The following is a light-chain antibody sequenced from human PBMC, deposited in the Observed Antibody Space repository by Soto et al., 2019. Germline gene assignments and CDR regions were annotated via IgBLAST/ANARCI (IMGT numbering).Light chain of an antibody. CDR1: QSVSSTY. Sequence: EIVLTQSPGTLSLSPGDRVTLSCMASQSVSSTYLAWNQQTPGQAPRLLIYGASSRATGIPDRFSGSGSGTDFTLTISRLEPEDFAVYYCQQYDTSPWTFGQGTKVDIK. CDR2: GAS. CDR3: QQYDTSPWT. J-gene: IGKJ1*01. V-gene: IGKV3-20*01.